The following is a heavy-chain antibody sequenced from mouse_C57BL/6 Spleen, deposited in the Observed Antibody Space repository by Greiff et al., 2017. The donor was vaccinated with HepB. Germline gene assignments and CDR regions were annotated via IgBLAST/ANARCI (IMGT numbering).Heavy chain of an antibody. CDR3: ARDPDYYGSSYWWYFDV. D-gene: IGHD1-1*01. J-gene: IGHJ1*03. Sequence: EVKLMESGGGLVKPGGSLKLSCAASGFTFSSYAMSWVRQTPEKRLEWVATISAGGSYTYYPDNVKGRFTISRDNAKHNLYLQMSHLKSEDTAMYYCARDPDYYGSSYWWYFDVWGTGTTVTVSS. CDR2: ISAGGSYT. CDR1: GFTFSSYA. V-gene: IGHV5-4*01.